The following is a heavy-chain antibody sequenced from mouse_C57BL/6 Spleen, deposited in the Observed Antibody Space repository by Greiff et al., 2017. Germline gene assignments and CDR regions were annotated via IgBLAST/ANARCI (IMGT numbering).Heavy chain of an antibody. CDR3: ARSTTVVPTTFDY. D-gene: IGHD1-1*01. J-gene: IGHJ2*01. V-gene: IGHV1-18*01. Sequence: EVQRVESGPELVKPGASVKIPCKASGYTFTDYNMDWVKQSHGKSLEWIGDINPNNGGTIYNQKFKGKATLTVDKSSSTAYMELRSLTSEDTAVYYCARSTTVVPTTFDYWGQGTTLTVSS. CDR1: GYTFTDYN. CDR2: INPNNGGT.